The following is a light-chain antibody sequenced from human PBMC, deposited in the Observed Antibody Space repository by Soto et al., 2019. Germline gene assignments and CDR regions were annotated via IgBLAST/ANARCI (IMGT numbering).Light chain of an antibody. V-gene: IGKV1-5*01. J-gene: IGKJ1*01. Sequence: DIQMTQSPSTLSASVGDRVTITCRASRSISNWLAWYQQRPGIAPKLLIFDASILQSGVPSRFSGXGYGKEFSITISSMQPDDFATHYCLQDYNYPSTLGQGTKVDIK. CDR2: DAS. CDR3: LQDYNYPST. CDR1: RSISNW.